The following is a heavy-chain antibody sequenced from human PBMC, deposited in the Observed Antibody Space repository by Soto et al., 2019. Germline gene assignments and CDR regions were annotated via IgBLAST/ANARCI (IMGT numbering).Heavy chain of an antibody. D-gene: IGHD3-3*01. CDR1: GFTFSSYA. CDR2: ISGSGDST. Sequence: EVQLLESGGGLVQPGGSLRLSCAASGFTFSSYAMSWVRQAPGKVLEWVSAISGSGDSTYYGGSVKGRFTISRDNSKNTLNLQMNSLRAEDTAVYYCAKHHWSDHFDYWGQGTLVTVSS. J-gene: IGHJ4*02. V-gene: IGHV3-23*01. CDR3: AKHHWSDHFDY.